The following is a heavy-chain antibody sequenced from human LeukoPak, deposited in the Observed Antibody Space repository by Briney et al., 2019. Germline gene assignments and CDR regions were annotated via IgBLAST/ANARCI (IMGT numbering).Heavy chain of an antibody. CDR1: GYTFTSYG. D-gene: IGHD3-10*01. V-gene: IGHV1-18*01. Sequence: ASVKVSCKASGYTFTSYGISWVRQAPGQGLEWMGWISAYNGNTNYAQKLQGRVTMTTDTSTGTAYMELRSLRSDDTAVYYCARAHHSFGATALWGQGTLVTVSS. CDR3: ARAHHSFGATAL. CDR2: ISAYNGNT. J-gene: IGHJ4*02.